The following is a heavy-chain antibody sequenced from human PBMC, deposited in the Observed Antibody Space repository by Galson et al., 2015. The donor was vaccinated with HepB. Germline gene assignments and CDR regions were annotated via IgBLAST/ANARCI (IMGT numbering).Heavy chain of an antibody. J-gene: IGHJ6*02. D-gene: IGHD3-3*01. V-gene: IGHV3-33*01. Sequence: SLRLSCAASGFNFSSYGMHWVRQAPGKGLEWVAVVWYDGSSKSYAESVKGRFTISRDNSKNTFYLQINSLRAEDTAVYFCARDQLDFWSGWGSYYYNGMDVWGQGTTVTVSS. CDR2: VWYDGSSK. CDR3: ARDQLDFWSGWGSYYYNGMDV. CDR1: GFNFSSYG.